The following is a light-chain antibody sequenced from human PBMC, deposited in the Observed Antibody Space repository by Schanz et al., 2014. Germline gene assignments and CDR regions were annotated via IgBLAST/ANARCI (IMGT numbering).Light chain of an antibody. CDR1: QNINNW. V-gene: IGKV1-39*01. Sequence: DIQMTQSPSTLSASVGDSVTITCRASQNINNWLAWYQQKPGKAPHLLIYSASTLQSGVPSRFSGGGSGTDFTLTISSLQPEDSATYHCQQTYSTPQTFGQGTKVEIK. CDR2: SAS. J-gene: IGKJ1*01. CDR3: QQTYSTPQT.